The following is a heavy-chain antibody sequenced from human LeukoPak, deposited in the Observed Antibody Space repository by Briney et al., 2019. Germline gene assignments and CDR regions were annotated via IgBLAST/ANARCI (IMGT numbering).Heavy chain of an antibody. CDR1: GGSISSGSYY. CDR3: ARHVRSPRFDLYYMDV. Sequence: SQTLSLTCTVSGGSISSGSYYWSWIRQPAGKGLEWIGRIYTSGSTNYNPSLKSRVTISVDTSKNQFSLKLSSVTAADTAVYYCARHVRSPRFDLYYMDVWGKGTTVTISS. V-gene: IGHV4-61*02. D-gene: IGHD3-9*01. CDR2: IYTSGST. J-gene: IGHJ6*03.